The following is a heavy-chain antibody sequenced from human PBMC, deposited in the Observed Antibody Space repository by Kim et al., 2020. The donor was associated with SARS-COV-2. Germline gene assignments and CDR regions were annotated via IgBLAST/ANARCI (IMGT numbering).Heavy chain of an antibody. CDR3: ARVRVAAPGSYSHWFDP. Sequence: VKGRFTISRDNSKNTLYLRMNTLRADDTAVYYCARVRVAAPGSYSHWFDPWGQGTLVTVSS. V-gene: IGHV3-23*01. J-gene: IGHJ5*02. D-gene: IGHD3-10*01.